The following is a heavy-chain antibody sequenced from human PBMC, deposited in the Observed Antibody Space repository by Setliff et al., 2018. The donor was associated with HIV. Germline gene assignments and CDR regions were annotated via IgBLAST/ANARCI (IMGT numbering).Heavy chain of an antibody. CDR3: AGCITGTTHWFDP. V-gene: IGHV4-59*11. J-gene: IGHJ5*02. D-gene: IGHD1-20*01. CDR1: GGSISSHY. Sequence: PSETLSLTCTVSGGSISSHYWSWIRQPPGERLEWIGYIYYSGSTNYNPSLKSRVTISVDTSKNQFSLKLSSVTAADTAVYYCAGCITGTTHWFDPWGQGTLVTVSS. CDR2: IYYSGST.